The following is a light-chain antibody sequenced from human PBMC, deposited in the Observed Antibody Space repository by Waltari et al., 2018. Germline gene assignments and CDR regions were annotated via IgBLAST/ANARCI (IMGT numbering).Light chain of an antibody. CDR1: KSVSSNF. Sequence: EIVLTQSPGALSLSSGERATLSCRASKSVSSNFFAWYQQSPGQAPRLLIYDASTRATGIPSRFSGSGSGTDFTLTISRLEPEDFAVYYCQQYGSSPKVTFGGGTKVEIK. CDR2: DAS. V-gene: IGKV3-20*01. J-gene: IGKJ4*01. CDR3: QQYGSSPKVT.